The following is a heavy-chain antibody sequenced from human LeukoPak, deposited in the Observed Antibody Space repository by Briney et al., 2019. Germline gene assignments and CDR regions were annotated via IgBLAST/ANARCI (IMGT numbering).Heavy chain of an antibody. D-gene: IGHD6-19*01. J-gene: IGHJ4*02. V-gene: IGHV3-48*03. CDR2: ISVGGSDD. CDR1: GSSVRTYE. Sequence: GGSLRLAHVAAGSSVRTYEMSSARQPPGKGLEWLLYISVGGSDDDYAECVKGRFSISRVNGKNSLFLQMNSLRVAAMAVYFCAIDVGFNNGWPGWGQGTLVTVSS. CDR3: AIDVGFNNGWPG.